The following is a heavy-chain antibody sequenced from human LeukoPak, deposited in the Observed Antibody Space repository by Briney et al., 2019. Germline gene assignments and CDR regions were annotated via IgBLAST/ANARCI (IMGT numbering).Heavy chain of an antibody. V-gene: IGHV4-30-4*01. D-gene: IGHD5-24*01. J-gene: IGHJ3*02. CDR1: GGSISSGDYY. CDR2: IYYSGST. Sequence: KPSETLSLTCTVSGGSISSGDYYWSWIRQPPGKGLEWIGYIYYSGSTYYNPSLKSRVTISVDTSKNQFSLRLSSVTAADTAVYYCARFPVEMATIGAFDIWGQGTMVTVSS. CDR3: ARFPVEMATIGAFDI.